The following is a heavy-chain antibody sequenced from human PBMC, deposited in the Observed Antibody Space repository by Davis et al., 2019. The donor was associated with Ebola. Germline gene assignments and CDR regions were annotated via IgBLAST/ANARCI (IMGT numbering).Heavy chain of an antibody. J-gene: IGHJ6*02. CDR2: IRYDGSNK. CDR1: GFTFSSYG. CDR3: ARDAWKDWYRGMDV. V-gene: IGHV3-30*02. Sequence: PGGSLRLSCAASGFTFSSYGMHWVRQAPGKGLEWVAFIRYDGSNKYYADSVKGRFTISRDNSKNTLYLQMNSLRAEDTAVYYCARDAWKDWYRGMDVWGQGTTVTVSS. D-gene: IGHD3/OR15-3a*01.